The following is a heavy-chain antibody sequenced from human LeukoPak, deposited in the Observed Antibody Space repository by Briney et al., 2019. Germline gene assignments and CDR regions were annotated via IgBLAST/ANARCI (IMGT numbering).Heavy chain of an antibody. J-gene: IGHJ3*02. D-gene: IGHD3-16*01. V-gene: IGHV4-39*01. Sequence: SETLSLTCTVSGDSISNNLYYWGWVRQPPGKGLEWLGTIFYCGTTYYNPSLKSRLTMSVDTSKNQYSLKLNSVAAADTAVYYCARHMAHQGGGPIWGQGTMVTVSS. CDR1: GDSISNNLYY. CDR2: IFYCGTT. CDR3: ARHMAHQGGGPI.